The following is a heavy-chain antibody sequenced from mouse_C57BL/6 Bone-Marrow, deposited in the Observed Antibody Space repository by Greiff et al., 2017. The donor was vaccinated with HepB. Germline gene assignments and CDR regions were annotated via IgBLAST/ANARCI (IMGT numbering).Heavy chain of an antibody. D-gene: IGHD1-1*01. CDR1: GFSLTSYG. Sequence: VMLVESGPGLVQPSQSLSITCTVSGFSLTSYGVHWVRQSPGKGLEWLGVIWSGGSTDYNAAFISRLSISKDNSKSQVFFKMNSLQADDTAIYYCARGGTTGAYWGQGTLVTVSA. J-gene: IGHJ3*01. V-gene: IGHV2-2*01. CDR2: IWSGGST. CDR3: ARGGTTGAY.